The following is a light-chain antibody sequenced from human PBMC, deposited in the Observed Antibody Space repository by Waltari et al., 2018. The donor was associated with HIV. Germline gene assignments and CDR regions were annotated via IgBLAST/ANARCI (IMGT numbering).Light chain of an antibody. J-gene: IGLJ2*01. CDR2: KDT. Sequence: SRDLTQPPSVSVSPGQTARSTCSGDALSKQYSYWYQQKAGQAPGLVIFKDTERPSGIPERFSASSAGTTVTLTITSVEAEDEAEYFCQSSDTTASHELFGGGTKLTVL. CDR3: QSSDTTASHEL. CDR1: ALSKQY. V-gene: IGLV3-25*03.